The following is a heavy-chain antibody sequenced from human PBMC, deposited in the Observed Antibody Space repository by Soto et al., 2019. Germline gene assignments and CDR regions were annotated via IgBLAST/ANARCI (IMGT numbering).Heavy chain of an antibody. D-gene: IGHD5-12*01. CDR1: GYSISSGYY. J-gene: IGHJ4*02. V-gene: IGHV4-38-2*01. Sequence: SETLSLTCAVSGYSISSGYYWAWIRQPPGQGLEWFGSTSHSGSTYYNPSLKSRVTISVHTSKNQFSLDLTSVTAADTAIYYCARVHISGHGVDYWGQGTLVTVSS. CDR3: ARVHISGHGVDY. CDR2: TSHSGST.